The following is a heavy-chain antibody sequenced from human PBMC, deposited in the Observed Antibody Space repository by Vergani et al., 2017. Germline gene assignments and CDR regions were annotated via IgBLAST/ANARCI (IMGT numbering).Heavy chain of an antibody. CDR3: ARWGNEKRRDS. Sequence: QVQLVESEGGVVQPGRSLTLSCVASGFTFSSHGMHWVRQAPGKGREWVAVIWSDGSNKYYGDSVKARFPISRDNSKNTLYLQMNSLRVEDTAVYYCARWGNEKRRDSCGKGTLVTVSS. D-gene: IGHD1-1*01. V-gene: IGHV3-33*01. CDR2: IWSDGSNK. CDR1: GFTFSSHG. J-gene: IGHJ5*01.